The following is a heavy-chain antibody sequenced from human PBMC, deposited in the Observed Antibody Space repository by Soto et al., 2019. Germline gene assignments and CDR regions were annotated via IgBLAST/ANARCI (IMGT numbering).Heavy chain of an antibody. V-gene: IGHV3-7*03. CDR1: GFTFGGYW. J-gene: IGHJ2*01. D-gene: IGHD2-2*01. CDR2: IKQDGTEK. CDR3: ARFATSPFDYWYFDL. Sequence: PGGSLRLSCAASGFTFGGYWMSWVRQSPGKGLEWVANIKQDGTEKYYVDSVKGRFTISGDNAKNSLYLQMNSLRAEDTAVYYCARFATSPFDYWYFDLWGRGALVTVSS.